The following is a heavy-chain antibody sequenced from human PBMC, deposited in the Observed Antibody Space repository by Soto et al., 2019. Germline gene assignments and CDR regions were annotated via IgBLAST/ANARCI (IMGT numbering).Heavy chain of an antibody. CDR2: IYHSGST. CDR1: GGSISSGGYS. D-gene: IGHD6-19*01. Sequence: QLQLQESGSGLVKPSQTLSLTCAVSGGSISSGGYSWSWIRQPPGKGLEWIGYIYHSGSTYYNPSLKSPVTISVDRSKNQFSLKLSSVTAADTAVYYCARAGGLAAVAADYWGQGTLVTVSS. J-gene: IGHJ4*02. V-gene: IGHV4-30-2*01. CDR3: ARAGGLAAVAADY.